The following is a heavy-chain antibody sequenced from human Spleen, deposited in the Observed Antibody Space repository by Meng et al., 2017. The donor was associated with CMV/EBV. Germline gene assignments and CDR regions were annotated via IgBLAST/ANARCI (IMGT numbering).Heavy chain of an antibody. CDR3: ARRIQLWLRSYYYYGMDV. CDR2: IYYSGST. CDR1: GGSISSYY. J-gene: IGHJ6*02. D-gene: IGHD5-18*01. Sequence: SETLSLTCTVSGGSISSYYWSWIRQPPGKGLEWIGYIYYSGSTNYNPSLKSRVTISVDTSKNQLSLKLSSVTAADTAVYYCARRIQLWLRSYYYYGMDVWGQGTTVTVSS. V-gene: IGHV4-59*12.